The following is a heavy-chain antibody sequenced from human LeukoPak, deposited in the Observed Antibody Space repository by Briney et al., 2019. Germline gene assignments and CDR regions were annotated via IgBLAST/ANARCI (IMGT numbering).Heavy chain of an antibody. Sequence: PSETLSLTCTVSGGSISSGDYHWSWIRQPPGKGLEWIGYVYYSGSTYYNPSLKSRVTISVDTSKNQFSLKLSSVTAADTAVYYCARAKSGWYAGAFTFDYWGQGTLVTVSS. D-gene: IGHD6-19*01. CDR1: GGSISSGDYH. CDR2: VYYSGST. J-gene: IGHJ4*02. CDR3: ARAKSGWYAGAFTFDY. V-gene: IGHV4-30-4*01.